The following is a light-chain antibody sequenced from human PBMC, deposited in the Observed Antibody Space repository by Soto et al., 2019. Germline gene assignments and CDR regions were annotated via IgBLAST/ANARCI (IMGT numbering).Light chain of an antibody. CDR2: AAS. Sequence: IQMTQSPSSLSASIEDRVTLACRASQTITSYLNWYQQKPGKAPKLLIYAASTLQSGVPSRFSGSGSGTDFTLTISCLQSEDFATYYCQQYYSYPLFFGPGTKVDIK. J-gene: IGKJ3*01. CDR3: QQYYSYPLF. CDR1: QTITSY. V-gene: IGKV1-8*01.